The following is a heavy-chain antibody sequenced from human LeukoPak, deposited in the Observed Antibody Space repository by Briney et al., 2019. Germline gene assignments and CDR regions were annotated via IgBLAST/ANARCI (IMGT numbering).Heavy chain of an antibody. J-gene: IGHJ6*03. D-gene: IGHD3-3*01. Sequence: GGSLRLSCAASGFTFSSYAMSWVRQAPGKGLEWVSAISGSGGSTYYADSLKGRFTISRDNSKNTLYLQINSLRAEDTAVYYCAKNRFENYDFWSGYGYHYYYYMDVWGKGTTVTVSS. CDR3: AKNRFENYDFWSGYGYHYYYYMDV. V-gene: IGHV3-23*01. CDR2: ISGSGGST. CDR1: GFTFSSYA.